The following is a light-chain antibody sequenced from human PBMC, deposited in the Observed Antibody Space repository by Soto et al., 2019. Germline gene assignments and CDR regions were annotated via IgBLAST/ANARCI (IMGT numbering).Light chain of an antibody. J-gene: IGLJ2*01. CDR1: SSDVGGYDY. Sequence: QSALTQPASVSGSPGQSITISCTGTSSDVGGYDYVSWYQQHPGKAPKLIIYDVSNRPSGVSSRFSGSKSDNTASLTISGLQTADEADYYCTSYTSSSALVLFGGGTKLTVL. CDR3: TSYTSSSALVL. V-gene: IGLV2-14*03. CDR2: DVS.